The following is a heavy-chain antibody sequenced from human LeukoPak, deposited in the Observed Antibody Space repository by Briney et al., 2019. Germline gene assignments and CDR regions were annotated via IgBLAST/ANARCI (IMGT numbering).Heavy chain of an antibody. D-gene: IGHD4-11*01. CDR2: IYYSGGT. CDR1: GGSSSSYY. CDR3: ARHASNYNYYFDY. J-gene: IGHJ4*02. V-gene: IGHV4-59*08. Sequence: SETLSLTCTVSGGSSSSYYWSWIRQPPGKGLEWIGYIYYSGGTNYNPSLKSRVTISVDTSQNQLSLKLSSVTAADTAVYYCARHASNYNYYFDYWGQGTLVTVSS.